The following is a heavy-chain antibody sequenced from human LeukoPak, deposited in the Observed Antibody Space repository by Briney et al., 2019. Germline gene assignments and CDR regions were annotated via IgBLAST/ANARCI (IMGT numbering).Heavy chain of an antibody. Sequence: SETLSLTCTVSGDSIRRDNYYWGWIRQPPGKGLEWIGSIYYSGGTYYNPSLKSRVSISVDPSKSQFSLKLTSVTAADTAVYYCATHPLLDYWGQGSLVTVSS. V-gene: IGHV4-39*01. J-gene: IGHJ4*02. CDR2: IYYSGGT. CDR3: ATHPLLDY. D-gene: IGHD3-16*02. CDR1: GDSIRRDNYY.